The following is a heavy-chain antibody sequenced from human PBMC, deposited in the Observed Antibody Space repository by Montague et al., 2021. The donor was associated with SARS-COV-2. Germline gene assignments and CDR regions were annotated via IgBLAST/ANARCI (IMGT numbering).Heavy chain of an antibody. CDR2: INHSGRT. V-gene: IGHV4-34*01. J-gene: IGHJ4*02. CDR1: GGSFSDYY. Sequence: SETLSLTCAVYGGSFSDYYWTWIRQSPGKGLEWIGEINHSGRTNYKPSLKSRVTMSVDTSKNQFSLKLSSMTAADTAVYYCARGFDYWGQGTLVTVSS. CDR3: ARGFDY.